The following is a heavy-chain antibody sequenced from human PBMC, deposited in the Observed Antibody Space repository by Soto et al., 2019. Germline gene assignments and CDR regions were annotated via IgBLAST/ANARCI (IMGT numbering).Heavy chain of an antibody. CDR1: GYSFTSYW. J-gene: IGHJ2*01. CDR3: ASRYCSGGSCDGWYFDL. D-gene: IGHD2-15*01. V-gene: IGHV5-10-1*01. Sequence: GESLKISCKGSGYSFTSYWISWVRQMPGRGLEWMGRIDPSDSYTNYSPSFQGHVTISADKSISTAYLQWSSLKASDTAMYYCASRYCSGGSCDGWYFDLWGRGTLVTVSS. CDR2: IDPSDSYT.